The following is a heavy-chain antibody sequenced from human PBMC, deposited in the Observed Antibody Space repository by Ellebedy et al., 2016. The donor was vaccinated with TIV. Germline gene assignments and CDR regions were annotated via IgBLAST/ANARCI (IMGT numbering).Heavy chain of an antibody. CDR3: ARVRRGSSGMDV. Sequence: ASVKVSCKASGYTFTANYVHWVRQAPGQSLEWMGWINPDSGGTNFAQNFQGRVSMTRDASINPVYMQLTRLQSDDTAVYYCARVRRGSSGMDVWGQGTTVTVSS. V-gene: IGHV1-2*02. CDR1: GYTFTANY. D-gene: IGHD1-1*01. J-gene: IGHJ6*02. CDR2: INPDSGGT.